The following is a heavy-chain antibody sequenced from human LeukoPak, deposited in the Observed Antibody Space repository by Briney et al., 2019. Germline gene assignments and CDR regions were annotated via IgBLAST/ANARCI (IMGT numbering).Heavy chain of an antibody. V-gene: IGHV1-8*01. CDR3: ARVGYSGYELSY. D-gene: IGHD5-12*01. CDR1: GYTFTSYD. Sequence: ASVKVSCKASGYTFTSYDINWVRQATGQGLEWMGWMNPNSGNTGYAQKFQGRVTMTRNTSISTAYMELSSLRSEDTAAYYCARVGYSGYELSYWGQGTLVTVSS. CDR2: MNPNSGNT. J-gene: IGHJ4*02.